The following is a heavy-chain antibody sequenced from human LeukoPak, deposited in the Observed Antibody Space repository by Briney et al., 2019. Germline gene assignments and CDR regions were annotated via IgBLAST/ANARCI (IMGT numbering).Heavy chain of an antibody. Sequence: HPGGSLRLSCAASGXTVSSNYMSWVRQAPGKGLEWVSVIYSGGSTYYADSVKGRFTISRDNSKNTLYLQMNSLRAEDTAVYYCAKLVRTYFDYWGQGTLVTVSS. D-gene: IGHD6-13*01. CDR1: GXTVSSNY. CDR2: IYSGGST. J-gene: IGHJ4*02. V-gene: IGHV3-66*01. CDR3: AKLVRTYFDY.